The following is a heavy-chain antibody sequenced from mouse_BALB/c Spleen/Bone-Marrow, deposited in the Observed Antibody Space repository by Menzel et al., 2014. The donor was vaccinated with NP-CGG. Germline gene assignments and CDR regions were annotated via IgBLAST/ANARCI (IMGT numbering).Heavy chain of an antibody. J-gene: IGHJ3*01. CDR2: IAPGSGST. CDR3: ARGGDYYGSSSFAY. V-gene: IGHV1S41*01. CDR1: GYTFTSYW. Sequence: DLVKPGASVKLSCKASGYTFTSYWINWIKQRPGQGLEWIGRIAPGSGSTYYNEMFKGKATPTVDTSSSTAYIQLSSLSSEDSAVYFCARGGDYYGSSSFAYWGQGTLVTVSA. D-gene: IGHD1-1*01.